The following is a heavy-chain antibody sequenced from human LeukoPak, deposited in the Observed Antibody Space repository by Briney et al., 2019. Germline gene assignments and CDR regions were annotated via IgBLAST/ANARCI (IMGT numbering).Heavy chain of an antibody. J-gene: IGHJ4*02. V-gene: IGHV1-2*02. Sequence: GASVKVSCKASGYTFTGYYMHWVRQAPGQGLEWMGWINPNSGGTNYAQKFQGRVTMTRDTSISTAYMELSRLRSDDTAVYYSARAYYDILTGYYFAPYYFDYWGQGTLVTVSS. CDR1: GYTFTGYY. D-gene: IGHD3-9*01. CDR3: ARAYYDILTGYYFAPYYFDY. CDR2: INPNSGGT.